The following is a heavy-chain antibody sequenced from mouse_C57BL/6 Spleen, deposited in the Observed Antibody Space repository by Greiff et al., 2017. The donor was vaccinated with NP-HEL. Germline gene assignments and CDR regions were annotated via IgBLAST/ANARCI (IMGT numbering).Heavy chain of an antibody. J-gene: IGHJ2*01. CDR2: INPNNGGT. V-gene: IGHV1-26*01. CDR1: GYTFTDYY. CDR3: ARGLRRRVHFDY. D-gene: IGHD2-2*01. Sequence: EVQLQQSGPELVKPGASVKISCKASGYTFTDYYMNWVKQSHGKSLEWIGDINPNNGGTSYNQKFKGKATLTVDKSSSTAYMELRSLTSEDSAVYYCARGLRRRVHFDYWGQGTTLTVSS.